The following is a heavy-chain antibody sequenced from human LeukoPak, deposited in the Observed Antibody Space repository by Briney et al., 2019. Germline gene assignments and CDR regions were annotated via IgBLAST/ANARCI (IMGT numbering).Heavy chain of an antibody. CDR1: GYTFTSYY. J-gene: IGHJ6*03. D-gene: IGHD3-3*01. Sequence: GASVKVSCKASGYTFTSYYMHWVRQAPGQGLEWMGIINPSGGSTSYAQKFRGRATMTRDMSTSTVYMELSSLRSEDTAVYYCARESITIFGAEWADYMDVWGKGTTVSVFS. CDR2: INPSGGST. V-gene: IGHV1-46*01. CDR3: ARESITIFGAEWADYMDV.